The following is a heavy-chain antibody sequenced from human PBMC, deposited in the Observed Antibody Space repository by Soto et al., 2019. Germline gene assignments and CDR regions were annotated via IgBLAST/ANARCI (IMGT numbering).Heavy chain of an antibody. CDR3: ASSVSGWFGESSYYYYYGMDV. J-gene: IGHJ6*02. CDR2: IWYDGSKK. D-gene: IGHD3-10*01. V-gene: IGHV3-33*01. CDR1: GFTFSSSG. Sequence: QVQLVESGGGVVQPGRSLRLSCAASGFTFSSSGMHWVRQAPGKGLEWVAVIWYDGSKKYYADSVKGRFTISRDNSKNXLXLXXNSRRAEDTAVYYCASSVSGWFGESSYYYYYGMDVWGQGTTVTVSS.